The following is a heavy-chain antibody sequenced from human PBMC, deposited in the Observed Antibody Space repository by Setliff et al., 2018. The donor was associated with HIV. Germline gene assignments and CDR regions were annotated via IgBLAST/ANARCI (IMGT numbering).Heavy chain of an antibody. J-gene: IGHJ5*02. CDR3: ARTSGSYRLNWFDP. V-gene: IGHV4-59*11. CDR1: GGSISSHY. CDR2: ICYSGST. Sequence: SETLSLTCTVSGGSISSHYWSWIWQPPGTGLGWIGYICYSGSTTYNPYLKARVTISVDTSKNQFSLRLRSVTAADTAVYYCARTSGSYRLNWFDPWGQGTLVTVSS. D-gene: IGHD1-26*01.